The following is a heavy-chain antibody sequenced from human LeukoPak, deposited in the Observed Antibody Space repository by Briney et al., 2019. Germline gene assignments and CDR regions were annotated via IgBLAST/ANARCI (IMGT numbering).Heavy chain of an antibody. CDR3: ARGVYIAAAQYGY. Sequence: SETLSLTCTVSGGSISSHYWSWIRQPPGKGLEWIGYIYYSGTTNYNPSLKSRVAISVDTSKNQFSLKLSSVTAADTAVYYCARGVYIAAAQYGYWGQGTLVTVSS. V-gene: IGHV4-59*11. J-gene: IGHJ4*02. D-gene: IGHD6-13*01. CDR2: IYYSGTT. CDR1: GGSISSHY.